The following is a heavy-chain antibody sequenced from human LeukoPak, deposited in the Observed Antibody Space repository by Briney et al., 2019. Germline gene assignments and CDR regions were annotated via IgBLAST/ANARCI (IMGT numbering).Heavy chain of an antibody. CDR2: IYYSGST. Sequence: PSETLSLTCTVSGGSISSSSYYWGWIRQPPGKGLEWIGSIYYSGSTYYNPSLKSRVTISVDTSKNQFSLKLSSVTAADTAVYYCARSIRLGGFDYWGQGTLVTVPS. CDR3: ARSIRLGGFDY. V-gene: IGHV4-39*07. CDR1: GGSISSSSYY. D-gene: IGHD3-16*01. J-gene: IGHJ4*02.